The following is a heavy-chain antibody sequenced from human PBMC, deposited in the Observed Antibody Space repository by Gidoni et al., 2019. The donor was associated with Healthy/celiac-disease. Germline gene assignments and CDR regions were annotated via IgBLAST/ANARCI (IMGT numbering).Heavy chain of an antibody. D-gene: IGHD4-17*01. CDR3: AREGYGDYLNWFDP. CDR2: IYHSGST. V-gene: IGHV4-30-2*01. Sequence: QLQLQESGSGLVKPSQTLSLTSPVSGGSISSGGYSWSWIRQPPGKGLEWIGYIYHSGSTYYNPSLKSRVTISVDRSKNQFSLKLSSVTAADTAVYYCAREGYGDYLNWFDPWGQGTLVTVSS. CDR1: GGSISSGGYS. J-gene: IGHJ5*02.